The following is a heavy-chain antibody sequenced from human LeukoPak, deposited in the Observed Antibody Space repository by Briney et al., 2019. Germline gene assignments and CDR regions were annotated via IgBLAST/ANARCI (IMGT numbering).Heavy chain of an antibody. D-gene: IGHD3-10*01. CDR2: ISGSGGST. CDR3: AKNPRGVARFYYHYYMDV. V-gene: IGHV3-23*01. J-gene: IGHJ6*03. CDR1: GFTFSSYA. Sequence: GGSLRLSCAASGFTFSSYAMSWVRQAPGKGLEWVSAISGSGGSTYYADSVKGRFTISRDNSKNTLYLQMNSLRAEDTAVYYCAKNPRGVARFYYHYYMDVWGKGTTVTVSS.